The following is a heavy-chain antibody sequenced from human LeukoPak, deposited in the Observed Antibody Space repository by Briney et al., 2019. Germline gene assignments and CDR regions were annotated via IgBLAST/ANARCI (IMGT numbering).Heavy chain of an antibody. J-gene: IGHJ6*02. D-gene: IGHD3-10*01. CDR1: GFTFSSYW. V-gene: IGHV3-30*03. CDR2: ISYDGSNK. Sequence: PGGSLRLSCEASGFTFSSYWMSWVRQAPGKGLEWVAVISYDGSNKYYADSVKGRFTISRDNSKNTLYLQMNSLRAEDTAVYYCARDRGGPYYYYGMDVWGQGTTVTVSS. CDR3: ARDRGGPYYYYGMDV.